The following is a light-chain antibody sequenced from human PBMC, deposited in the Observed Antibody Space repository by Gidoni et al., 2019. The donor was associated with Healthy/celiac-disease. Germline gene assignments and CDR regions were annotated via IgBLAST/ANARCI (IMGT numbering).Light chain of an antibody. Sequence: DIQMSQSPSSLAASVGDRVTITCRASQSISSYLNWYQQKPGKAPKLLIYAASSLQSGVPSRFRGSASATDFTLTISSLQPDDFATYYCQQSYSTPLTFGGGTKLEIK. CDR2: AAS. V-gene: IGKV1-39*01. CDR3: QQSYSTPLT. J-gene: IGKJ4*01. CDR1: QSISSY.